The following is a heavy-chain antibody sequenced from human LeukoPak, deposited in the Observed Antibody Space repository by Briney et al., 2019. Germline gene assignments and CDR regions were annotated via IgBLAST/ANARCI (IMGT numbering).Heavy chain of an antibody. V-gene: IGHV1-46*01. CDR1: GYTFTGYY. J-gene: IGHJ3*02. CDR2: INPSGGST. CDR3: ATTLFDTTSTAFDI. D-gene: IGHD5-12*01. Sequence: GASVKVSCKASGYTFTGYYMHWVRQAPGQGLEWMGIINPSGGSTSYAQKFQGRVTMTRDMSTSTVYMELSSLRSEDTAVYYCATTLFDTTSTAFDIWGQGTMVTVSS.